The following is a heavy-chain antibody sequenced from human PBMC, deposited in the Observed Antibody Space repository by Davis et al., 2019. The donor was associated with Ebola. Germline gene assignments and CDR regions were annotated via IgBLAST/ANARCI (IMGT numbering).Heavy chain of an antibody. CDR3: VRTTYGAPEY. Sequence: PGGSLRLSCAASGFSFSTYGMHWVRQAPDRGLDWVAYIRYDGSKKSYADSVKGRFTISRDNSKNTLYLQMNSLIAEDTAVYYCVRTTYGAPEYWGQGTLVTVSS. CDR2: IRYDGSKK. V-gene: IGHV3-30*02. J-gene: IGHJ4*02. CDR1: GFSFSTYG. D-gene: IGHD1-7*01.